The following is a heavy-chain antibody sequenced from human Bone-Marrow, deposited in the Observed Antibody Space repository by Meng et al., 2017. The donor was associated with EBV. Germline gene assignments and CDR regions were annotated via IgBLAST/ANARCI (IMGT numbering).Heavy chain of an antibody. V-gene: IGHV3-21*01. CDR2: ISSSSSYI. CDR3: ARGGSSFYDY. Sequence: EVQLVESGGGVVKPGGSAGLSCAASGFTFSSYSMNWVRQAPGKGLGWVSSISSSSSYINYADSVRGRFTISRDNAKNSLYLQMNSLRAEDTAVYYCARGGSSFYDYWGQGTLVTVAS. J-gene: IGHJ4*02. CDR1: GFTFSSYS. D-gene: IGHD6-6*01.